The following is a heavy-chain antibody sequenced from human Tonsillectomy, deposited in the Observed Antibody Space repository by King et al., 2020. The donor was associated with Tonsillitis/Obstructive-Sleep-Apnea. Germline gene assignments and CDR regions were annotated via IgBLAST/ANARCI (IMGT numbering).Heavy chain of an antibody. CDR3: TTAGYYYESSGYPDY. CDR2: IKSKTDGGTT. CDR1: GFTFSNAW. Sequence: VQLVESGGGLVKPGGSLRLSCAASGFTFSNAWMSGVRQAPGKGLEWVGRIKSKTDGGTTDYAGPVKGRFTISRDDSKNTLYLQMNSLKTEDTAVYYCTTAGYYYESSGYPDYRGQGTLVTVSS. V-gene: IGHV3-15*01. J-gene: IGHJ4*02. D-gene: IGHD3-22*01.